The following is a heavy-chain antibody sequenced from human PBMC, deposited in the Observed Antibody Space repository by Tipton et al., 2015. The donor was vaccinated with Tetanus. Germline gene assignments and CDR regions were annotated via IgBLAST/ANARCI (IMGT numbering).Heavy chain of an antibody. CDR1: GISVSAGRYA. J-gene: IGHJ4*02. D-gene: IGHD6-19*01. Sequence: TLSLTCTVSGISVSAGRYAWSWIRQPPGKGLEWIGYVYDSGTSHYNPSLGDRVSMSLDRSKDQFSLKLSSVTAADTAVYYCARGTSSGWLVDYWGQGTLVTVSS. V-gene: IGHV4-30-2*01. CDR2: VYDSGTS. CDR3: ARGTSSGWLVDY.